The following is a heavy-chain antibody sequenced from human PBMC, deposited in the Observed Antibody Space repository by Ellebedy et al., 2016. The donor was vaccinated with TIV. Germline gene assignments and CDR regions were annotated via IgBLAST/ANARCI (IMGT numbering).Heavy chain of an antibody. CDR2: INPNSGGT. D-gene: IGHD1-26*01. J-gene: IGHJ4*02. V-gene: IGHV1-2*02. Sequence: ASVKVSXXASGYTFTGYYMHWVRQAPGQGLEWMGWINPNSGGTNYAQKFQGRVTMTRDTSISTAYMELSRLRSDDTAVYYYARSGELRFYYFDYWGQGTLVTVSS. CDR3: ARSGELRFYYFDY. CDR1: GYTFTGYY.